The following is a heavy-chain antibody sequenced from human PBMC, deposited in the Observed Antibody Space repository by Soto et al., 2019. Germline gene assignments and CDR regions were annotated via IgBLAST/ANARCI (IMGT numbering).Heavy chain of an antibody. D-gene: IGHD3-3*01. V-gene: IGHV3-23*01. CDR1: GFTFSSYA. CDR2: ISGSGAST. J-gene: IGHJ6*01. Sequence: PGGSLRLSCAAPGFTFSSYAMSWVRQAPGKGLEWVSGISGSGASTYYADSVKGRFTISRDNSKNTLYLQMNSLGAEDTAVYYCAKGPISPYGMDVWGQGTTVTVSS. CDR3: AKGPISPYGMDV.